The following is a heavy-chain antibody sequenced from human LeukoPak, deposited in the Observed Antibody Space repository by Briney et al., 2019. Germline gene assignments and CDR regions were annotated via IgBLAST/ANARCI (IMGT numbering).Heavy chain of an antibody. D-gene: IGHD6-19*01. CDR2: INSDGSST. J-gene: IGHJ3*02. CDR1: GFTFSSYW. Sequence: GSLRLSCAASGFTFSSYWMHWVRQAPGKGLVWVSRINSDGSSTSYADSVKGRFTISRDNAKNTLYLQMNSLRAEDTAVYYCARDLGDIRWQWLVDDAFDIWGQGTMVTVSS. CDR3: ARDLGDIRWQWLVDDAFDI. V-gene: IGHV3-74*01.